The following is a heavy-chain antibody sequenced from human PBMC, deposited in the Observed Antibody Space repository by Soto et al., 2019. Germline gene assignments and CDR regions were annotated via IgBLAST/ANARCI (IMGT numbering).Heavy chain of an antibody. CDR3: TTDSLYFDWLLPLGYFDY. J-gene: IGHJ4*01. Sequence: GSLRLSCAASGFTFSSSHMHWVRQATGKGLEWVSAIGSVGDTYYADSVKGRFTISRENAKNSGHLQMNSLKTEDTAVYYCTTDSLYFDWLLPLGYFDYWGHGTLVTVSS. CDR1: GFTFSSSH. V-gene: IGHV3-13*01. CDR2: IGSVGDT. D-gene: IGHD3-9*01.